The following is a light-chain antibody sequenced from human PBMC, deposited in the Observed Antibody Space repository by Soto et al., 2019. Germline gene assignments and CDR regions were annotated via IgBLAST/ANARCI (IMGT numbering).Light chain of an antibody. V-gene: IGKV3-15*01. Sequence: EIVMTQSPATLSVSPGERATLSCRASQSVSSNLAWYQQKPGQAPRLLIYGASTRATGIPARFSGGGSGTEFTLTITSLQSEDVADYYCQHYDNWPPWAFGPGTKVDIK. CDR3: QHYDNWPPWA. J-gene: IGKJ1*01. CDR1: QSVSSN. CDR2: GAS.